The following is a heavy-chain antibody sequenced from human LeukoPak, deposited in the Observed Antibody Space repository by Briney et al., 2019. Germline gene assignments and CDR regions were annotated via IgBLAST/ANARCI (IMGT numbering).Heavy chain of an antibody. Sequence: SETLSLTCTVSGYSISSGYYWSWIRQPPGKGLEWIGEINHSGSTNYNPSLKSRVTISVDTSKNQFSLKLSSVTAADTAVYYCARVVDRQGPVEDYWGQGTLVTVSS. CDR2: INHSGST. CDR1: GYSISSGYY. V-gene: IGHV4-38-2*02. J-gene: IGHJ4*02. CDR3: ARVVDRQGPVEDY. D-gene: IGHD1-14*01.